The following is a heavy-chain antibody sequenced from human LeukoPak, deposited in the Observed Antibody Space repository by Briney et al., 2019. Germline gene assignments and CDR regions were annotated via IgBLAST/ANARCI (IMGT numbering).Heavy chain of an antibody. V-gene: IGHV3-64*01. CDR3: ARDLTGVGDY. Sequence: GGSLRLSCAASGFTFSSYAMHWVRQAPGKGLEYVSSITSNGGTTYYGISVKDRFTISRDNSKNTLYLQVGSLRAEDTAVYYCARDLTGVGDYWGQGTLVTVSS. J-gene: IGHJ4*02. CDR1: GFTFSSYA. D-gene: IGHD3-9*01. CDR2: ITSNGGTT.